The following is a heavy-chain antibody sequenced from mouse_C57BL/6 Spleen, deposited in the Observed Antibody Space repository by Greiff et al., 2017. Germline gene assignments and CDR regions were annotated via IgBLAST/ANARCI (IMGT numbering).Heavy chain of an antibody. J-gene: IGHJ3*01. CDR2: IDPSDSET. Sequence: QVQLQQPGAELVRPGSSVKLSCKASGYTFTSYWMHWVKQRPIQGLEWIGNIDPSDSETHYNQKFKDKATLTVDKSSSTAYMQLSSLTSEDSAVDYCAKGNYGSSPAWFAYWGQGTLVTVSA. D-gene: IGHD1-1*01. CDR1: GYTFTSYW. V-gene: IGHV1-52*01. CDR3: AKGNYGSSPAWFAY.